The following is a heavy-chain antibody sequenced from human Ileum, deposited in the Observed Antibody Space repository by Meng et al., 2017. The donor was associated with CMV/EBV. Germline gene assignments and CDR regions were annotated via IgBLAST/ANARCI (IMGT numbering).Heavy chain of an antibody. D-gene: IGHD4-17*01. V-gene: IGHV3-30*14. CDR1: GFTFSSYT. J-gene: IGHJ4*02. CDR2: ISYDGFHE. Sequence: GESLKISCAASGFTFSSYTMHWVRQAPGKGLEWVAVISYDGFHEDYADSVKGRFTISRDNSKNTLYLQTNTLRLKDTAIYFCARDWSDYGVDYWGQGTQVTVSS. CDR3: ARDWSDYGVDY.